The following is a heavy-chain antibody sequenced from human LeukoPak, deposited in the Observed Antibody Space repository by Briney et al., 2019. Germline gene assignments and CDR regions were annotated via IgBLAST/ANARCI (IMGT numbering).Heavy chain of an antibody. V-gene: IGHV4-59*01. Sequence: ASETLSLTCNVSGGSINSYYWSWIRQPPGKGLEWIGYIYYSGSTDYNPSLKSRVTVSVDTSKNQFSLKLSSVTAADTAVYYCARESVAAAGIYFDYWGQGTLVTVSS. CDR2: IYYSGST. D-gene: IGHD6-13*01. CDR1: GGSINSYY. CDR3: ARESVAAAGIYFDY. J-gene: IGHJ4*02.